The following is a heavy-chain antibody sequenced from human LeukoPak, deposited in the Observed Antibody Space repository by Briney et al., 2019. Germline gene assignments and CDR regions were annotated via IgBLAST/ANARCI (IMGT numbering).Heavy chain of an antibody. CDR2: ISSSSSYT. Sequence: PGGSLRLSCAASGFTFSDYYMSWIRQAPGKGLEWVSYISSSSSYTNYADSVKGRFTISRDNAKNSLYLQVNSLRAENTAVYYCARSGQWLVKRYFDYWGQGTLVTVSS. V-gene: IGHV3-11*03. J-gene: IGHJ4*02. CDR3: ARSGQWLVKRYFDY. CDR1: GFTFSDYY. D-gene: IGHD6-19*01.